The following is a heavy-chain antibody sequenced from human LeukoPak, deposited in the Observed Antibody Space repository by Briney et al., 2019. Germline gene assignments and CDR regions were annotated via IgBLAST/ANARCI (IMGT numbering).Heavy chain of an antibody. V-gene: IGHV3-21*04. CDR2: SSSSSSYI. D-gene: IGHD3-3*01. Sequence: PGGSLRLSCAASGFTFSGYSMNWVRQAPGKGLEWVSSSSSSSSYIYYADSVKGRFTISRDNAKNSLYLQMNSLRAEDMALYYCARSITIFGVSSGAFDIWGQGTMVTVSS. CDR3: ARSITIFGVSSGAFDI. J-gene: IGHJ3*02. CDR1: GFTFSGYS.